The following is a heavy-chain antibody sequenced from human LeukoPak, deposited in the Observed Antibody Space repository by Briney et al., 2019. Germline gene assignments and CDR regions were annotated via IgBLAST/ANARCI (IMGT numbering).Heavy chain of an antibody. CDR2: IYSGGST. V-gene: IGHV3-53*01. CDR1: GFTVSSNY. Sequence: GSLRLSCAASGFTVSSNYMSWVRQAPGKGLEWVSVIYSGGSTYYADSVKGRFTISRDNSKNTLYLQMNSLRAEDTAVYYCARGTNTAMAPYYFDYWGQGTLVTVSS. J-gene: IGHJ4*02. CDR3: ARGTNTAMAPYYFDY. D-gene: IGHD5-18*01.